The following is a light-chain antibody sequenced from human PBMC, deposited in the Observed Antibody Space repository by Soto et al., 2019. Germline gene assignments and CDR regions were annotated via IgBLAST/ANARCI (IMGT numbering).Light chain of an antibody. CDR2: GAS. V-gene: IGKV3-20*01. Sequence: EIVLTQSPGPLSLSPGERVTLSCRSSQSVSSNYLAWYQKKRGQAPRLIIYGASSRATDIPDRFSGSGSGTDFTLTISRLDPEDVAVYYCQQYGSSPLTFGGGTKVDIK. CDR3: QQYGSSPLT. J-gene: IGKJ4*01. CDR1: QSVSSNY.